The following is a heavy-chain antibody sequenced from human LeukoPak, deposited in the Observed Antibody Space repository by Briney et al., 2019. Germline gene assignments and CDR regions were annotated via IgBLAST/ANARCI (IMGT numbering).Heavy chain of an antibody. CDR3: ARLRVQQLASSYYMDV. J-gene: IGHJ6*03. D-gene: IGHD6-13*01. CDR2: LYYGVNT. Sequence: RASETLSLPCTVSGDSVTTTNFYWGWIRQAPGKGLEWIGSLYYGVNTYYKPSLKSRVTISVDTSLNQFSLILTSVTAADTGVYYCARLRVQQLASSYYMDVWGKGTTVTVSS. V-gene: IGHV4-39*01. CDR1: GDSVTTTNFY.